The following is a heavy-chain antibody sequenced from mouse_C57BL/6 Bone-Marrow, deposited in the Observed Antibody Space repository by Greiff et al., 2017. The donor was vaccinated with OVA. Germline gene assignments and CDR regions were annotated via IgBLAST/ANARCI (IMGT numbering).Heavy chain of an antibody. CDR2: INPSSGYT. V-gene: IGHV1-4*01. CDR1: GYTFTSYT. CDR3: ARRVRGYAMDY. J-gene: IGHJ4*01. Sequence: VKLQQSGAELARPGASVKMSCKASGYTFTSYTMHWVKQRPGQGLEWIGYINPSSGYTKYNQKFKDKATLTADKSSSAAYMQLSSLTSEDSAVYYCARRVRGYAMDYWGQGTSVTVSS.